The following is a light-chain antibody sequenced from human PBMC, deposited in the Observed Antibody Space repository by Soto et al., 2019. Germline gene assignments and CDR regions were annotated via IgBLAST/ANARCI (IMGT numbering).Light chain of an antibody. J-gene: IGKJ1*01. CDR1: QGISSY. CDR2: AAS. Sequence: AIRMTQYPSSLSASTGDRVTITCRASQGISSYLAWYQQKPGKAPKLLIYAASTVQSGVPSRFGGSGSGTDLTLTIICLQSGDFATYYCLRYYNYPWTFGEGTKGEIK. CDR3: LRYYNYPWT. V-gene: IGKV1-8*01.